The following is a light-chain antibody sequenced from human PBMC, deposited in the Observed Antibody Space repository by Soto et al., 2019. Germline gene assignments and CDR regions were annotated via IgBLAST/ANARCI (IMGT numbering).Light chain of an antibody. V-gene: IGLV2-14*01. CDR2: EVN. CDR1: SSTVGDYNY. J-gene: IGLJ1*01. Sequence: QSALTQPPSASGSPGQSVTISCTGTSSTVGDYNYVSWYQQHPGTAPKLMIFEVNGRPSGVSDRFSGSKSGNTASLTISGLQPEDEADYYCSSFSSSSTPYVFGTGTKVTVL. CDR3: SSFSSSSTPYV.